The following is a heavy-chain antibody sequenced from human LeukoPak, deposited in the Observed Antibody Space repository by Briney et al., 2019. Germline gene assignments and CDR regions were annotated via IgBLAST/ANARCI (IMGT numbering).Heavy chain of an antibody. Sequence: GASLRLSCAASGFTFSSYAMSWVRQAPGKGLEWVSAISGSGGSTYYADSVKGRFTISRDNSKNTLYLQMNSLRAEDTAVYCCAKDHYDSSGYYGLGGGIDYWGQGTLVTVSS. CDR2: ISGSGGST. D-gene: IGHD3-22*01. V-gene: IGHV3-23*01. CDR3: AKDHYDSSGYYGLGGGIDY. J-gene: IGHJ4*02. CDR1: GFTFSSYA.